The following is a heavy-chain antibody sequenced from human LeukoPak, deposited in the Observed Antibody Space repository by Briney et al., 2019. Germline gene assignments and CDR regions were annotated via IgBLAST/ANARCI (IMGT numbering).Heavy chain of an antibody. J-gene: IGHJ4*02. CDR2: IKQDGSEK. V-gene: IGHV3-7*01. CDR3: AKGRAVEVVAAFNY. Sequence: GGSLRLSCAASGFTFSTSWMDWVRQAPGKGLEWVANIKQDGSEKYYVDSVKGRFTISRDNSKNSLYLQMNSLRAEDTATYYCAKGRAVEVVAAFNYWGQGTVVTVSS. D-gene: IGHD2-15*01. CDR1: GFTFSTSW.